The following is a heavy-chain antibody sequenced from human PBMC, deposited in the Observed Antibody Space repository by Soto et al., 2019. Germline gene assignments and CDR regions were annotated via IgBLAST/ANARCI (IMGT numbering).Heavy chain of an antibody. Sequence: ASVKVSCKASGYTFTSYYMHWVRQAPGQGLEWMGIINPSGGSTSYAQKFQGRVTMTRNTSTSTVYMELSSLRSDDTAVYYCARVRNSITYYATPQGPHNNWFDPWGQGTQVTV. CDR1: GYTFTSYY. J-gene: IGHJ5*02. CDR2: INPSGGST. D-gene: IGHD2-2*01. V-gene: IGHV1-46*01. CDR3: ARVRNSITYYATPQGPHNNWFDP.